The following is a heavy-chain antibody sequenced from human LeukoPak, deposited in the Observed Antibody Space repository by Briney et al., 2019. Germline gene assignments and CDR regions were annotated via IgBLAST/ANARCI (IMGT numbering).Heavy chain of an antibody. Sequence: PSETLSLTCTVPGGSISSGSYYWAWIRQPPGKGLEWIGSIFYSGSTYYNPSLKSRVTISVDISKNHCSLKLSSVTAADTAVYYCARQPSLSYCSSGTCWFDLWGQGSLVTVYS. D-gene: IGHD2-15*01. CDR1: GGSISSGSYY. J-gene: IGHJ5*02. CDR2: IFYSGST. V-gene: IGHV4-39*01. CDR3: ARQPSLSYCSSGTCWFDL.